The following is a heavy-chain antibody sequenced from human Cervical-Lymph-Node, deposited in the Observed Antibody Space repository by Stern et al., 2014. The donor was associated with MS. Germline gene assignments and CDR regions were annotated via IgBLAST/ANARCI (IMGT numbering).Heavy chain of an antibody. D-gene: IGHD4-11*01. CDR2: INPNSGST. CDR1: GYTFTRYY. CDR3: ARTYSNYDQFDY. Sequence: VQLVQSGSGVKKTGASVKVSCKALGYTFTRYYLHWVRQAPGQGLEWMGMINPNSGSTSYAQKFQGRVTMTRDTSTSTVYMELSSLRSEDTAMYYCARTYSNYDQFDYWGQGTLVTVSS. V-gene: IGHV1-46*01. J-gene: IGHJ4*02.